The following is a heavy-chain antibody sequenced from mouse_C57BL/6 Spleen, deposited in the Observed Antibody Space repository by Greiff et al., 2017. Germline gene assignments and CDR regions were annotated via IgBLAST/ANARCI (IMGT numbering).Heavy chain of an antibody. J-gene: IGHJ3*01. CDR3: TLPGGDWFAY. Sequence: VKLVESGAELVRPGASVTLSCKASGYTFTDYEMHWVKQTPVHGLEWIGAIDPETGGTAYNQKFKGKAILTADKSSSTAYMELRSLTSEDSAVYYCTLPGGDWFAYWGQGTLVTVSA. CDR2: IDPETGGT. V-gene: IGHV1-15*01. CDR1: GYTFTDYE.